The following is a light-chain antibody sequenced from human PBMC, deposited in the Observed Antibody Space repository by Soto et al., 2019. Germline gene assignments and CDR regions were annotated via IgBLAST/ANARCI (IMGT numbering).Light chain of an antibody. J-gene: IGLJ1*01. CDR3: SSYTSSSTYV. CDR2: EVS. Sequence: QSVLTQPPSLSVSPGQSGTISCTGTSSDVGSYNRVSWYQQPPGTAPKLLIYEVSNRPSGVPDRFSGSKSGNTASLTISGLQAEDEADYYCSSYTSSSTYVFGYGTKVTVL. CDR1: SSDVGSYNR. V-gene: IGLV2-18*02.